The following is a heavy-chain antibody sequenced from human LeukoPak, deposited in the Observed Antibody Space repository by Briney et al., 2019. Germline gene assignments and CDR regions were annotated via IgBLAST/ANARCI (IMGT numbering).Heavy chain of an antibody. J-gene: IGHJ4*02. CDR2: ISSSGSTI. V-gene: IGHV3-48*03. D-gene: IGHD3-22*01. Sequence: GGSLRLSCAASGLTFSSYEMNWVRQAPGKGLEWVSYISSSGSTIYYADSVKGRFTISRDNAKNSLYLQMNSLRAEDTAVYYCASLTYYYDSSDYWGQGTLVTVSS. CDR1: GLTFSSYE. CDR3: ASLTYYYDSSDY.